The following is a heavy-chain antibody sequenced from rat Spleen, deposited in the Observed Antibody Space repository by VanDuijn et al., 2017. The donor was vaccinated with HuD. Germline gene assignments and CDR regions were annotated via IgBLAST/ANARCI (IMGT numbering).Heavy chain of an antibody. Sequence: EVQLVESGGGLVQPGRSLKLSCAASGFTFSNYGMAWVRQAPTKGLEWVATISYDGSSTYYRDSVKGRFTISRDNAKSTLYLQMDSLRSEDTATYYWAETMMVRWGQGVMVTVSS. J-gene: IGHJ2*01. CDR2: ISYDGSST. CDR1: GFTFSNYG. CDR3: AETMMVR. D-gene: IGHD1-12*03. V-gene: IGHV5-29*01.